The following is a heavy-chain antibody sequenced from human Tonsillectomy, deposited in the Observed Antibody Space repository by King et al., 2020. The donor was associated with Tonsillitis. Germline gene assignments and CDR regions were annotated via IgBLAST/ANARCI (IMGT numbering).Heavy chain of an antibody. CDR3: TRGGGGHFDY. CDR1: GFTFSTYG. V-gene: IGHV3-33*08. CDR2: IVSDGSNK. Sequence: QLVQSGGGVVQPGRSLRLSCAASGFTFSTYGMHWVRQAPGEGPEWVAAIVSDGSNKNYVNSVKGRFTISRDNSKNTLYLEMNSLRADDTAMYYCTRGGGGHFDYWGQGTLVTVSP. J-gene: IGHJ4*02. D-gene: IGHD2-15*01.